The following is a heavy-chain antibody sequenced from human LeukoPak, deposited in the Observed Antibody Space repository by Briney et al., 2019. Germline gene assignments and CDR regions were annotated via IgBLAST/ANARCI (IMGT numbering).Heavy chain of an antibody. V-gene: IGHV3-7*01. Sequence: GGSLRLSCEGSGFTFSNYWMGWVRQAPGKGLQWVANIKTDGSEKYYVDSVKGRFTISRDNAKNSLYLQMNSLRAEDTAVYYCARDSYTLTGSRGPFDYWGQGTLVTVSS. CDR2: IKTDGSEK. CDR1: GFTFSNYW. CDR3: ARDSYTLTGSRGPFDY. J-gene: IGHJ4*02. D-gene: IGHD3-9*01.